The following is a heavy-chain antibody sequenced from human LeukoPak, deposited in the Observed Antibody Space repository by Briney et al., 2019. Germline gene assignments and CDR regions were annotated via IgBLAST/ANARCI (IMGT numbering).Heavy chain of an antibody. CDR2: INGDNGNT. CDR3: ARAPYDILTGYSLNWFDP. Sequence: VASVKVSCKASGYTFTTYAMHWVRQAPGQRLEWMGWINGDNGNTKYSQKFQGRVTITRDTSAYTAYMELRSQSSADTAVYFCARAPYDILTGYSLNWFDPWGQGTLVTVSS. D-gene: IGHD3-9*01. J-gene: IGHJ5*02. CDR1: GYTFTTYA. V-gene: IGHV1-3*01.